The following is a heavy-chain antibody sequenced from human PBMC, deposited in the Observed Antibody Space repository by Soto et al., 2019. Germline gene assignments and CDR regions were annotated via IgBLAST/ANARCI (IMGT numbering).Heavy chain of an antibody. J-gene: IGHJ4*02. D-gene: IGHD1-26*01. CDR3: ARGRSLGLGVGVTDYDS. Sequence: QVQLVQSGTEVKGPGSSVKVSCKASGGTFSSQTISWVRQAPGHGLEWMGGIIPIFATPNIAQSIQDRVTITADGPTSTVYMELSSLRSEDTAVYFFARGRSLGLGVGVTDYDSWGQGTLVTVSS. V-gene: IGHV1-69*01. CDR2: IIPIFATP. CDR1: GGTFSSQT.